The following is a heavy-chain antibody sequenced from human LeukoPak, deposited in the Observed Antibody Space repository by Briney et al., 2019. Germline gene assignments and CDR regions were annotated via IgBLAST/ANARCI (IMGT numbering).Heavy chain of an antibody. V-gene: IGHV1-8*01. CDR1: GYTFTSYD. CDR2: MNPNSGNT. Sequence: GASVKVSCKASGYTFTSYDINWVRQATGQGLEWMGWMNPNSGNTSYAQKFQGRVTMTRNTSISTAYMELSSLRSEDTAVYYCARARKYYYDSSGYYYWFDPWGQGTLVTVSS. D-gene: IGHD3-22*01. CDR3: ARARKYYYDSSGYYYWFDP. J-gene: IGHJ5*02.